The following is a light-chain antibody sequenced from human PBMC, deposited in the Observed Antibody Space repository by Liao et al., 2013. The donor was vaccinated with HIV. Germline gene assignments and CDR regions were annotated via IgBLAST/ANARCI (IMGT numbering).Light chain of an antibody. Sequence: SYELTQPPSVSVSPGQTVSITCSGDKLGDKYACWYQQKPGQSPVLAIYQDSKRPSGIPERFSGSSSGTTVTLTISGVQAEDEADYYCQSADSSGTVVFGGGTKLTVL. CDR3: QSADSSGTVV. CDR1: KLGDKY. V-gene: IGLV3-25*03. CDR2: QDS. J-gene: IGLJ2*01.